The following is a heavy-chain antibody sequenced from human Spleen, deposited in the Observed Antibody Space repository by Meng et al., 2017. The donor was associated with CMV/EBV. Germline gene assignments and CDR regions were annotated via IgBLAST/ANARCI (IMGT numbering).Heavy chain of an antibody. CDR3: ARVRYYDFWSGHQAGAFDY. V-gene: IGHV3-11*04. Sequence: GESLKISCVLSGFSLSDHYMSWIRQAPGKGLEWVSYSSRTGNTMYIDSVKGRFTISRDNAKNSLYLQMNSLRAEDTAVYYCARVRYYDFWSGHQAGAFDYWGQGTLVTVSS. D-gene: IGHD3-3*01. J-gene: IGHJ4*02. CDR1: GFSLSDHY. CDR2: SSRTGNTM.